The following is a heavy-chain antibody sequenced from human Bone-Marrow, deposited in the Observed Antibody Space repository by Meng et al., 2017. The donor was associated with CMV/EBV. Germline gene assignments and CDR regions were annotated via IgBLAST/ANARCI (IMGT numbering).Heavy chain of an antibody. D-gene: IGHD3-10*01. CDR1: GFTFSNFP. Sequence: GESLKISCAASGFTFSNFPVYWVRQAPGKGLEWVALISYDSNVKYYADSVKGRFTISRDNSKNTLYLQMNSLRPEDTAVYYCSRGSPKTSTYVFDIWGQGTMVTVSS. V-gene: IGHV3-30*04. CDR3: SRGSPKTSTYVFDI. J-gene: IGHJ3*02. CDR2: ISYDSNVK.